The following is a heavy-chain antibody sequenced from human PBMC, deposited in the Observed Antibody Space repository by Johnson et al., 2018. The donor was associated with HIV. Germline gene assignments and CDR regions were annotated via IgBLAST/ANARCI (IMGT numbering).Heavy chain of an antibody. D-gene: IGHD3-10*01. CDR2: IGTAGDT. Sequence: VQLVESGGGLVQPGGSLRLSCAASGFTFSSYDMHWVRQATGKGLEWVSAIGTAGDTYYPGSVKGRFTISRENAKKSLFLQMNSLRAEDTAVYYCARASYYYGSADIWGQGTMVTVSS. V-gene: IGHV3-13*01. CDR3: ARASYYYGSADI. J-gene: IGHJ3*02. CDR1: GFTFSSYD.